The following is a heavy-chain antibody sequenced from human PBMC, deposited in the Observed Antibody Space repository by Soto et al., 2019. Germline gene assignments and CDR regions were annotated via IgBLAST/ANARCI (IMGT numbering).Heavy chain of an antibody. V-gene: IGHV3-15*01. D-gene: IGHD2-2*01. CDR2: IKSKTDGGTT. Sequence: GGSLRLSCAAPGFTFSNAWMSWVRQAPGKGLEWVGRIKSKTDGGTTDYAAPVKGRFTISRDDSKNTLYLQMNSLKTEDTAVYYCTTNLWCSSTSCYPFDIWGQGTMVTVSS. J-gene: IGHJ3*02. CDR1: GFTFSNAW. CDR3: TTNLWCSSTSCYPFDI.